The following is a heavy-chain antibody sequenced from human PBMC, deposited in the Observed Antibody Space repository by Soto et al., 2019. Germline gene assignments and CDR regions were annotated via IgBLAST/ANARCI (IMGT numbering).Heavy chain of an antibody. CDR3: EKARNWNYADLEY. CDR2: ISYDGGNK. D-gene: IGHD1-7*01. CDR1: RFSFSVYG. Sequence: QVQLVESGGGVVQPGRSLRLSCAASRFSFSVYGMHGVLQTPGKALEWVAAISYDGGNKHYADSVKGRFTVSRDKSKITLYLQMNSLRGEDTAVYYGEKARNWNYADLEYWGQGTLVIGAS. J-gene: IGHJ4*02. V-gene: IGHV3-30*18.